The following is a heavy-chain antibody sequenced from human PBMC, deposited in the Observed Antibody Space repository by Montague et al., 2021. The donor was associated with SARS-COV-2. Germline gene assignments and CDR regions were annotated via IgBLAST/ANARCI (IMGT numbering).Heavy chain of an antibody. CDR3: ARDQGGYGTFDI. CDR2: ISGSGSKT. Sequence: SLRLSCAASGSIFSDYYMTWIRQAPGKGLEWASHISGSGSKTYYAESVKGRFTISRDTANNSVYLQMKFLGAEDTAVYYCARDQGGYGTFDIWGQGTMVTVSS. CDR1: GSIFSDYY. V-gene: IGHV3-11*01. J-gene: IGHJ3*02. D-gene: IGHD5-12*01.